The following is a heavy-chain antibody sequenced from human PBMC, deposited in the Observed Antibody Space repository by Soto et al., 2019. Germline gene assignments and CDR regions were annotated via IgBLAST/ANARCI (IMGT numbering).Heavy chain of an antibody. V-gene: IGHV5-51*01. CDR3: ARLSVMAVVVFSGWFDP. CDR2: IYPGDSDT. CDR1: GYSFTSYW. Sequence: GESLKISCKGSGYSFTSYWIGWVRQMPGKGLEWMGIIYPGDSDTRYSPSFQGQVTISADKSISTAYLQWSSLKASDTAMYYCARLSVMAVVVFSGWFDPWGQGTLVTVSS. D-gene: IGHD2-15*01. J-gene: IGHJ5*02.